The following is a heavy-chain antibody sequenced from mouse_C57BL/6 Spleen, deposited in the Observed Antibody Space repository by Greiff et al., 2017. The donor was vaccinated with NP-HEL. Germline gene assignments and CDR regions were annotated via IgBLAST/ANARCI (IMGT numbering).Heavy chain of an antibody. CDR3: TTSLYYYGSSGGYFDV. D-gene: IGHD1-1*01. J-gene: IGHJ1*03. CDR1: GFNIKDYY. Sequence: EVQLQQSGAELVRPGASVKLSCTASGFNIKDYYMHWVKQRPEQGLEWIGRIDPEDGDTEYAPKFQGKATMTADTSSNTAYLQLSSLTSEDTAVYYCTTSLYYYGSSGGYFDVWGTGTTVTVSS. V-gene: IGHV14-1*01. CDR2: IDPEDGDT.